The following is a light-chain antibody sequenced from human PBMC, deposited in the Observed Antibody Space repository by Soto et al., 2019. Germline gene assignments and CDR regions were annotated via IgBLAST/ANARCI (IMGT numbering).Light chain of an antibody. CDR2: RNN. V-gene: IGLV1-47*01. J-gene: IGLJ2*01. CDR3: APWDDSLSGVV. CDR1: SSNIGSNY. Sequence: QPVLTQPPSASVTPGQRVTISCSGSSSNIGSNYVYWYHQLPGTAPKLLIYRNNQRPSGVPDRFSGSKSGTSASLAISGLRSEDEADYYCAPWDDSLSGVVFGGGTKVTVL.